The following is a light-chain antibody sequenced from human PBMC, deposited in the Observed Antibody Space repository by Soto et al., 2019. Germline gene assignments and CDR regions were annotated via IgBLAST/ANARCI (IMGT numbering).Light chain of an antibody. V-gene: IGKV1-39*01. Sequence: DIQMTQSPSSLSASVGDRVTITCRASQSISSYLNWYQQKPGKAPKLLNYAASSLQSGVPSRFSGSGSGTDFTRTISSLQPEDFANYYWQQSYSTPETFGQGTKVEIK. CDR3: QQSYSTPET. CDR1: QSISSY. CDR2: AAS. J-gene: IGKJ1*01.